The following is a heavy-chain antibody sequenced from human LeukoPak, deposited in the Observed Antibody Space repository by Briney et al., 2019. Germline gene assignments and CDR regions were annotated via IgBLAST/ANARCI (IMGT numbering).Heavy chain of an antibody. J-gene: IGHJ4*02. CDR1: GFTFRNYA. D-gene: IGHD3-22*01. CDR2: INANGGVT. Sequence: GGSLRLSCAASGFTFRNYAMNWVRQAPGKGLEWVSGINANGGVTYYADSVKGRFTISRDNSKNTLSLQMNSLRADDTAVYYCYYYHDSSGSHPRDSWGQGTLVTVSS. V-gene: IGHV3-23*01. CDR3: YYYHDSSGSHPRDS.